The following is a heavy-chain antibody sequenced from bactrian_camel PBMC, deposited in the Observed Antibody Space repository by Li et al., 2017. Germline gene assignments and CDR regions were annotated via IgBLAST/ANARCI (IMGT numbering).Heavy chain of an antibody. J-gene: IGHJ4*01. D-gene: IGHD7*01. CDR1: GISLRSAFC. V-gene: IGHV3S53*01. CDR2: IDTAGSA. Sequence: QVQLVESGGGSVQAGESLRLSCAGTGISLRSAFCVAWFRQAPGKEREGVAAIDTAGSATYTYAVQGRFTISRDNAKNTVYLQMNSLDHEDTGTYYCAADSVNLQLARWYTYWGQGTQVTVS. CDR3: AADSVNLQLARWYTY.